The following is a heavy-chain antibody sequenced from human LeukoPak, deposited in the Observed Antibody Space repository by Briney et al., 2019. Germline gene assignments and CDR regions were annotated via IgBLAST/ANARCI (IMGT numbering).Heavy chain of an antibody. CDR3: ARDQGISIRSYDY. V-gene: IGHV3-21*01. CDR1: GFTFSDYN. D-gene: IGHD1-14*01. CDR2: IDITSNFI. Sequence: NPGGSLRLSCVASGFTFSDYNMNWVRQAPGRGLEWVSFIDITSNFIRYADSAKGRFTVSRDNARNSLYLEMSSLRAEDTAVYYCARDQGISIRSYDYWGQGTLVTVSS. J-gene: IGHJ4*02.